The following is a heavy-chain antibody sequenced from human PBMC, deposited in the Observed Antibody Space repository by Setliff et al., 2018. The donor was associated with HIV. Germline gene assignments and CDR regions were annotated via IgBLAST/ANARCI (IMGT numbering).Heavy chain of an antibody. CDR1: GGSLSSTTYY. CDR3: ERSGPVWFGEPPYYFDS. CDR2: IAYSGNT. D-gene: IGHD3-10*01. Sequence: PSETLSLTCTVSGGSLSSTTYYWGWIRQPPGKGLEWIGIIAYSGNTYYNPSLKSRITISVDTSKNQFSLKLSSVTAADTAVYYCERSGPVWFGEPPYYFDSWGLGTLVTVSS. J-gene: IGHJ4*02. V-gene: IGHV4-39*07.